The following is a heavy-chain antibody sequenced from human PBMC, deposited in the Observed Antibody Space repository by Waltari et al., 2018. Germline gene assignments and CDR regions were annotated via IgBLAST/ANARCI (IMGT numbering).Heavy chain of an antibody. V-gene: IGHV1-2*02. J-gene: IGHJ4*02. CDR1: GYNFTGYY. Sequence: QVQLVQSGAEVKKPGASVKVSCKASGYNFTGYYMHWVRQAPGQGLEWMGWINPNSGGTNYAQKFQGRVTMTRDTSISTAYMELSRLRSDDTAVYYCARDCSSTSCYPPYFDYWGQGTLVTVSS. CDR3: ARDCSSTSCYPPYFDY. D-gene: IGHD2-2*01. CDR2: INPNSGGT.